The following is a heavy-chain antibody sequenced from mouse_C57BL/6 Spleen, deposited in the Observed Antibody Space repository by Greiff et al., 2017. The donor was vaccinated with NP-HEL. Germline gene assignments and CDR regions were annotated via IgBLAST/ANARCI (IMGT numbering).Heavy chain of an antibody. D-gene: IGHD1-1*01. V-gene: IGHV5-12*01. Sequence: EVKLEESGGGLVQPGGSLKLSCAASGFTFSDYYMYWVRQTPEKRLEWVAYISNGGGSTYYPDTVKGRFTISRDNAKNTLYLQMSRLKSEDTAMYYGARRWGYYGSPHWYFDVWGTGTTVTVSS. CDR3: ARRWGYYGSPHWYFDV. CDR2: ISNGGGST. J-gene: IGHJ1*03. CDR1: GFTFSDYY.